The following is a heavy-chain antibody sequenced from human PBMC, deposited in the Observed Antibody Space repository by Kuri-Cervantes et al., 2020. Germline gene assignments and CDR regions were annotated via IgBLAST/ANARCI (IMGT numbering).Heavy chain of an antibody. CDR3: ARDSSTSCCDAFDI. CDR1: EFPFGTSV. D-gene: IGHD2-2*01. J-gene: IGHJ3*02. CDR2: LSSDGKTQ. V-gene: IGHV3-30*01. Sequence: GGSLRLSCVASEFPFGTSVMHWVRQAPGKGLEWVALLSSDGKTQYYADSVKGRFAVSRDESKDTLYLQMNGLTPEDTALYYCARDSSTSCCDAFDIWGQGTMVTVSS.